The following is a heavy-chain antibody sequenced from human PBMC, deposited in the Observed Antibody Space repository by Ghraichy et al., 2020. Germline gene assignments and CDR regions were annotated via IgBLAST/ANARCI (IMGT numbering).Heavy chain of an antibody. CDR2: ISGGGAST. J-gene: IGHJ3*02. CDR3: AKDRVEVAGTGAFDI. D-gene: IGHD6-19*01. V-gene: IGHV3-23*01. Sequence: SCAASGLTFSSYAMTWVRQAPGKGLEWVSTISGGGASTYYADSVKGRFTISRDNSKNTLYLQMNSLRAEDTALYYCAKDRVEVAGTGAFDIWGQGTMVTVSS. CDR1: GLTFSSYA.